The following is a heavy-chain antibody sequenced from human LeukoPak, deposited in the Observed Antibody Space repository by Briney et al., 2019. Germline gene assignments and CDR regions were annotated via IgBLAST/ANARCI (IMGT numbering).Heavy chain of an antibody. J-gene: IGHJ4*02. CDR2: ISYDGSNK. CDR3: ARDVGGNSADYYFDY. CDR1: GFTFSSYA. Sequence: GRSLRLSCAASGFTFSSYAMHWGRQAPGKGLEWGAVISYDGSNKYCADSVKGRFTISRDNSKNTLYLQMNSLRVEDTAVYYCARDVGGNSADYYFDYWGQGTLVIVSS. V-gene: IGHV3-30*04. D-gene: IGHD4-23*01.